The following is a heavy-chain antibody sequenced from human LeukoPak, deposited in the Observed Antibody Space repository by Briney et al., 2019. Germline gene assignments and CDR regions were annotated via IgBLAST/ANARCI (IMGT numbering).Heavy chain of an antibody. J-gene: IGHJ4*02. CDR1: GYTFTGYY. Sequence: GASVKVSCKASGYTFTGYYMHWVRQAPGQGLEWMGRINPNSGGTNYAQKFQGRVTMTRETSISTAYMELSRLRSDDTAVYYCARAIRGYSYGPPTLFYWGQGTLVTVSS. CDR2: INPNSGGT. CDR3: ARAIRGYSYGPPTLFY. D-gene: IGHD5-18*01. V-gene: IGHV1-2*06.